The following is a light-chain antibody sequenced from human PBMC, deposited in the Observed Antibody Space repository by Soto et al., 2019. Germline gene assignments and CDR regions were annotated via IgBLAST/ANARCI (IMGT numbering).Light chain of an antibody. CDR3: QQCNSTPWT. V-gene: IGKV4-1*01. J-gene: IGKJ1*01. CDR2: WAS. Sequence: DIVMTQSPDSLAVSLGERATINCKSSQSVLYSSNNKNYLAWYQQKPGQPPKLLIYWASTRESGVPDRFSGSGSGTDFTLTISSLQAEDGAVYYCQQCNSTPWTFGQGTKVEIK. CDR1: QSVLYSSNNKNY.